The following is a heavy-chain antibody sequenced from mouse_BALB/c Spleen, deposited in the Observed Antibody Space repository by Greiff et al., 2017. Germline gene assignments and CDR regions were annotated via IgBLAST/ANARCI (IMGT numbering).Heavy chain of an antibody. CDR2: IYPGSGNT. J-gene: IGHJ4*01. D-gene: IGHD1-1*01. Sequence: QVQLQQSGPELVKPGASVKISCKASGYTFTDYYINWVKQKPGQGLEWIGWIYPGSGNTKYNEKFKGKATLTVDTSSSTAYMQLSSLTSEDTAVYFCAREEGHYYGSSPAMDYWGQGTSVTVSS. CDR1: GYTFTDYY. V-gene: IGHV1-84*02. CDR3: AREEGHYYGSSPAMDY.